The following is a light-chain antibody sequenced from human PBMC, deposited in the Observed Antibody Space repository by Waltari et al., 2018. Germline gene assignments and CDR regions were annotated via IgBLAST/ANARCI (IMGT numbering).Light chain of an antibody. V-gene: IGKV3-11*01. Sequence: EIALTHSPATLSSSPGERATLSCRASQSISSSLAWYQQKPGQAPRLLIYDASSRATGIPARFSGGGSGTDFTLTISSLEPEDFAVYYCQQRSNWLTFGGGTKVEIK. CDR1: QSISSS. CDR3: QQRSNWLT. J-gene: IGKJ4*01. CDR2: DAS.